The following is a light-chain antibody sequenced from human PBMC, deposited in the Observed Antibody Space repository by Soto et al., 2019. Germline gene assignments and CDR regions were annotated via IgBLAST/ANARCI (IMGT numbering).Light chain of an antibody. V-gene: IGLV1-40*01. Sequence: QSVLTQPPSVSGAPGQRVTISCTGSSSNIGSTYDVQWYQQLPGTAPKLLIHGNTNRPSGVPDRFSGSKSGTSASLAITGLQADEEADYYCQSYDDSLSVHYVFGTGTQLTVL. CDR3: QSYDDSLSVHYV. CDR2: GNT. J-gene: IGLJ1*01. CDR1: SSNIGSTYD.